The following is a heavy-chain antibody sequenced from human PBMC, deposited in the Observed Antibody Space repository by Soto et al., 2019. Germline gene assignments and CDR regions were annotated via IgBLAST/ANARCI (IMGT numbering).Heavy chain of an antibody. CDR2: IKFSGGDT. CDR1: GYTFTNHF. CDR3: AREFPSTYCFGP. Sequence: QVQLVQSGAEVKKPGASVKVSCKASGYTFTNHFLDWGRQAPGQGPEWRGVIKFSGGDTEYAQKFQGRVTMTRDTSTSTVYMELRSLRSEDTAVYYCAREFPSTYCFGPWGQGTLVTVSS. J-gene: IGHJ5*02. V-gene: IGHV1-46*01.